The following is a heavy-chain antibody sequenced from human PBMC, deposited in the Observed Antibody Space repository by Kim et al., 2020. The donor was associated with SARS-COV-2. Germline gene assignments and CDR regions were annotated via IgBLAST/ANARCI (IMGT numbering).Heavy chain of an antibody. CDR3: ARGYGSGSFGLDY. D-gene: IGHD3-10*01. J-gene: IGHJ4*02. Sequence: YAQRLQGRDTMTRDTPTSTVYREMSSLRSEDAAVYYCARGYGSGSFGLDYWGQGTLVTVSS. V-gene: IGHV1-46*04.